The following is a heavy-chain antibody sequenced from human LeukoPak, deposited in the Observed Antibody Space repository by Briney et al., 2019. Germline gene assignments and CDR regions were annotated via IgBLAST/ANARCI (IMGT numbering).Heavy chain of an antibody. D-gene: IGHD2-15*01. CDR1: GHTFINYA. V-gene: IGHV1-3*01. Sequence: ASVKVSCKASGHTFINYAIHWVRQAPGQRLERVGWINVGNGDTRYSQRFQGRVTITRDTSASTAYMELSRLRSEDTAVYYCATSEEGRWGQGTLVTVSS. CDR3: ATSEEGR. J-gene: IGHJ4*02. CDR2: INVGNGDT.